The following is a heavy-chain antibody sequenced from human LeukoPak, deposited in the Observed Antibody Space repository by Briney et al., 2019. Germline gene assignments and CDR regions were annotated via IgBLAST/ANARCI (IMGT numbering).Heavy chain of an antibody. Sequence: SETLSLTCTVSGDSISSYYWSWIRQPPGKGLEWIGYIYYSGSTYYNPSLKSRVTISVDTSKNQFSLRLSSVTAADTAVYYCASYCSGGSCYNPSFDYWGQGTLVTVSS. CDR1: GDSISSYY. D-gene: IGHD2-15*01. V-gene: IGHV4-59*12. CDR2: IYYSGST. J-gene: IGHJ4*02. CDR3: ASYCSGGSCYNPSFDY.